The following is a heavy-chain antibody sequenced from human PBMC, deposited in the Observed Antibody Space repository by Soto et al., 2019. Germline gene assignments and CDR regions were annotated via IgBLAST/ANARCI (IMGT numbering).Heavy chain of an antibody. V-gene: IGHV3-23*01. Sequence: GGSLRLSCAASGFTFSSYAMSWVRQAPGKGLEWVSAISGSGGSTYYAGSVKGRFTISRDNSKNTLYLQMNSLRAEDTAVYYCAKGGGYQLLSYYYYGMDVWGQGTTVTVSS. CDR3: AKGGGYQLLSYYYYGMDV. D-gene: IGHD2-2*01. J-gene: IGHJ6*02. CDR2: ISGSGGST. CDR1: GFTFSSYA.